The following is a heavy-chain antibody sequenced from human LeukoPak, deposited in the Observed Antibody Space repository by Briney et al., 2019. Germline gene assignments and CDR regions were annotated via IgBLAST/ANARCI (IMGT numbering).Heavy chain of an antibody. Sequence: SETLSLTCDVSGVSINTCCYYWTWIRQPPGKGLEWIGYKYYSGNTRYNSSLRSRLTISLDSSKNQFSLRLTSVTAADTAVYYCARGRSYGFDFDSWGPGTLVIVSS. V-gene: IGHV4-61*01. D-gene: IGHD5-18*01. CDR2: KYYSGNT. J-gene: IGHJ4*02. CDR3: ARGRSYGFDFDS. CDR1: GVSINTCCYY.